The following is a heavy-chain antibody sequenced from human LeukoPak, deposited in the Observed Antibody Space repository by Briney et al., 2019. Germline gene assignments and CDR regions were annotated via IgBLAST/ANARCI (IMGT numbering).Heavy chain of an antibody. CDR3: ARAASFWSGYCRYYYYYYYMDV. CDR2: IYYSGST. CDR1: GGSISSHY. V-gene: IGHV4-59*11. Sequence: SETLSLTCTVSGGSISSHYWSWIRQPPGKGLEWIGYIYYSGSTNYNPSLKSRVTISVDTSKNQFSLKLSSETAADTAVYYCARAASFWSGYCRYYYYYYYMDVWGKGTTVTVSS. D-gene: IGHD3-3*01. J-gene: IGHJ6*03.